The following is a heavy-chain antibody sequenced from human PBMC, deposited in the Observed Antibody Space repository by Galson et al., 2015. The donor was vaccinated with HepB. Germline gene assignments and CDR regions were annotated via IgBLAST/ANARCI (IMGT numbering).Heavy chain of an antibody. J-gene: IGHJ4*02. V-gene: IGHV3-23*01. Sequence: SLRLSCATSGFTFSSYAMSWVRQAPGKGLEWVSVISGSGISTYYADSVKGRFTISRDNSNNTLYLQMNSLRAEDTAVYYCANYRGVTATPPDYWSQGTLVTVSS. D-gene: IGHD2-21*02. CDR2: ISGSGIST. CDR1: GFTFSSYA. CDR3: ANYRGVTATPPDY.